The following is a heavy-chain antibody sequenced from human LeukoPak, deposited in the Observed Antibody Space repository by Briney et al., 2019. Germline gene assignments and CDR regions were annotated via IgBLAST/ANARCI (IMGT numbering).Heavy chain of an antibody. CDR3: ARVRPYYYDSSGYYVNAFDI. CDR2: IYHSGST. CDR1: GGSISSGGYY. Sequence: SETLSLTCTVSGGSISSGGYYWSWIRQPPGKGLEWIGYIYHSGSTYYNPSLKSRVTISVDRSKNQFSLKLSSVTAADTAVYYCARVRPYYYDSSGYYVNAFDIWGQGTMVTVSS. J-gene: IGHJ3*02. D-gene: IGHD3-22*01. V-gene: IGHV4-30-2*01.